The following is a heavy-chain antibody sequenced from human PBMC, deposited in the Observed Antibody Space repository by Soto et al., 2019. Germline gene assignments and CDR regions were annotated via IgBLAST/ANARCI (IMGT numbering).Heavy chain of an antibody. CDR3: ATRITVFGLLLPPFDP. CDR2: INHTGGT. D-gene: IGHD3-3*01. CDR1: VGSVNGYY. J-gene: IGHJ5*02. Sequence: DTLALTCAAYVGSVNGYYCDWIRQPPGKGLEWIGEINHTGGTHYNPSLKSRVTMSVDTSKNQFSLRLSSVTAADTAIYYCATRITVFGLLLPPFDPWGQGTQVTVSS. V-gene: IGHV4-34*01.